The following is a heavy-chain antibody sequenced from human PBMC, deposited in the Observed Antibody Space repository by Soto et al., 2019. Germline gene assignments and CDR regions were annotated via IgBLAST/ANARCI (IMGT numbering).Heavy chain of an antibody. CDR1: GFTFTRYG. CDR3: AGDQIGSSYVHFYYGMDV. J-gene: IGHJ6*02. Sequence: QVQLVESGGGVVQPGRSLRVSCAASGFTFTRYGMHWVRQAPGKGLEWVAGIWYDGRNEFYADSVKGRFTISRDNSKNTLFLQMNSLRVEDTAVYYCAGDQIGSSYVHFYYGMDVWGQGTTVTVSS. D-gene: IGHD1-26*01. CDR2: IWYDGRNE. V-gene: IGHV3-33*01.